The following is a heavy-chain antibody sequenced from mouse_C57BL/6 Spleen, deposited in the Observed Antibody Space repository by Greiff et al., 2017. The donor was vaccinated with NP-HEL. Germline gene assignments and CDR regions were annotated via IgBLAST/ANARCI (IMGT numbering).Heavy chain of an antibody. CDR1: GYTFTSYW. CDR3: ALLRWAY. J-gene: IGHJ3*01. D-gene: IGHD1-1*01. CDR2: IDPSASYT. V-gene: IGHV1-69*01. Sequence: VQLQQPGAELVMPGASVKLSCKASGYTFTSYWMHWVKQRPGQGLEWIGEIDPSASYTNYNQKFKGKSTLTVDKSSSTAYMQLSSLTSEDSAVYYCALLRWAYWGQGTLVTVSA.